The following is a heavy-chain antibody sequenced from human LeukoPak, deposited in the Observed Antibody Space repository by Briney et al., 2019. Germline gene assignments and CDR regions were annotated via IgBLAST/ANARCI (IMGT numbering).Heavy chain of an antibody. CDR1: GYTFTGYY. J-gene: IGHJ1*01. CDR3: ARDPGSGSYLFQH. D-gene: IGHD3-10*01. V-gene: IGHV1-2*02. CDR2: INPNSGGT. Sequence: ASVKVSRKASGYTFTGYYMHWVRQAPGQGLEWMGWINPNSGGTNYAQKFQGRVTMTRDTSISTAYMELSRLKSDDTAVYYCARDPGSGSYLFQHWGQGTLVTVSS.